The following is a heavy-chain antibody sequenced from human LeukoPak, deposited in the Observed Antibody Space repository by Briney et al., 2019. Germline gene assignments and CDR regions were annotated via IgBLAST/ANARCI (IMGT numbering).Heavy chain of an antibody. J-gene: IGHJ4*02. V-gene: IGHV4-39*01. CDR2: IYNTWST. CDR1: GGSIGSGRYY. CDR3: ARNITSVIPAGYFDY. Sequence: RSSETLSLTCSVSGGSIGSGRYYWAWIRQPPGKGLEWIGSIYNTWSTSYNPSLKSRVTMSVDTSKNQFSLRLSSVTAADTAVYYCARNITSVIPAGYFDYWGQGTLVTASS. D-gene: IGHD2-2*01.